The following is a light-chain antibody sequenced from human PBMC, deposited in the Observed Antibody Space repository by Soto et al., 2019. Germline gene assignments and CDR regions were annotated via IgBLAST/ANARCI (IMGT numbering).Light chain of an antibody. CDR2: EVT. Sequence: QSVLTQPPSASGSPGQSVAISCTGTSGDVGGYNYVSWYQQYPGKPPKLIMYEVTKRPSGVPDRFSGSKSGNTASLTVSGLQAEDEADYYCCSYVGSNNYVFGTGTKVTVL. J-gene: IGLJ1*01. CDR1: SGDVGGYNY. V-gene: IGLV2-8*01. CDR3: CSYVGSNNYV.